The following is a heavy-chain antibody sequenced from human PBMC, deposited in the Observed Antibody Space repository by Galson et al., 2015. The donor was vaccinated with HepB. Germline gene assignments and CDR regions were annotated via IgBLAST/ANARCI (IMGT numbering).Heavy chain of an antibody. V-gene: IGHV3-30*03. CDR3: AREYSFGHWFFDL. Sequence: SLRLSCAASGFTFNNAWMSWVRQAPGKGLEWVTVTSFDGRVTFYADSVKGRFTMSRDNSKNTLYLQMNSLRAEDTAVYYCAREYSFGHWFFDLWGRGTLV. J-gene: IGHJ2*01. CDR2: TSFDGRVT. CDR1: GFTFNNAW. D-gene: IGHD5-18*01.